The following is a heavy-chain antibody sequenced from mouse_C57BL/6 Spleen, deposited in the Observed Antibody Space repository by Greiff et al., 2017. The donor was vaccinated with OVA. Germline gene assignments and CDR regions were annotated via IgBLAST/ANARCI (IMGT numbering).Heavy chain of an antibody. Sequence: EVMLVESGGGLVKPGGSLKLSCAASGFTFSSYTMSWVRQTPEKRLEWVATISGGGGNTYYPDSVKGRFTISRDNAKHTLYVQRSSLGAEDTALYYSAGTVVAPYWYFEVWGTGTTVTVSS. CDR2: ISGGGGNT. J-gene: IGHJ1*03. D-gene: IGHD1-1*01. CDR3: AGTVVAPYWYFEV. V-gene: IGHV5-9*01. CDR1: GFTFSSYT.